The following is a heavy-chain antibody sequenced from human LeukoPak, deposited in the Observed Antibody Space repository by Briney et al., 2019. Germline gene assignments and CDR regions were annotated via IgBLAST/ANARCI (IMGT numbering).Heavy chain of an antibody. V-gene: IGHV4-39*01. CDR2: IYYSGST. CDR3: AAQRSSWDGDY. D-gene: IGHD6-13*01. Sequence: PSETLSHTCTVSGGSISSSSCYWGWIRQPPGKGLEWIGSIYYSGSTYYNPSLKSRVTISVDTSKNQFSLKLSSVTAADTAVYYCAAQRSSWDGDYWGQGTLVTVSS. CDR1: GGSISSSSCY. J-gene: IGHJ4*02.